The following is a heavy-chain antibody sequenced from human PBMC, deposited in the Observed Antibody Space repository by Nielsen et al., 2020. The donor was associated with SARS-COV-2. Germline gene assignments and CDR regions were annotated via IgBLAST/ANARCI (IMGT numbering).Heavy chain of an antibody. Sequence: GESLNISCAASGFTFSRYGMHWVRQAPGKGLEWVAVISSDGSNKYYADPVKGRFTISRDNSKNTLYLQINSLRAEDTAVYYCAKPYSDKDYWGQGTLVTVSS. V-gene: IGHV3-30*18. CDR2: ISSDGSNK. J-gene: IGHJ4*02. CDR3: AKPYSDKDY. CDR1: GFTFSRYG. D-gene: IGHD1-26*01.